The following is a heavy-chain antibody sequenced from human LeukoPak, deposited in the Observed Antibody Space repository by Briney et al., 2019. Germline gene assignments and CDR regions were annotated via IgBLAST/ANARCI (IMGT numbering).Heavy chain of an antibody. CDR3: ARDGYGSGSYWLFYYYYYYMDV. Sequence: GASVKVSCKASGYTFIGYYMHWVRQAPGQGLEWMGWINPNSGVTNYAQKFQGRVTMTRDTSISTAYMELSRLRSDDTAVYYCARDGYGSGSYWLFYYYYYYMDVWGKGTTVTISS. CDR1: GYTFIGYY. D-gene: IGHD3-10*01. V-gene: IGHV1-2*02. J-gene: IGHJ6*03. CDR2: INPNSGVT.